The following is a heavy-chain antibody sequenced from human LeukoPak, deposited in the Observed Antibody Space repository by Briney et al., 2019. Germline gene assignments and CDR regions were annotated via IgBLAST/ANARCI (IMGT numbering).Heavy chain of an antibody. Sequence: PGGSLRLSCAASGFTFSAYWMHWVPQDPGKALVWVSRINNDGSSTIYADAVKGRFTISRDNAKSTLYLQMNSLRAEDTAVYYCARASYYHDSSGYQHNFDYWGQGTLVTVSS. CDR3: ARASYYHDSSGYQHNFDY. CDR2: INNDGSST. D-gene: IGHD3-22*01. V-gene: IGHV3-74*01. CDR1: GFTFSAYW. J-gene: IGHJ4*02.